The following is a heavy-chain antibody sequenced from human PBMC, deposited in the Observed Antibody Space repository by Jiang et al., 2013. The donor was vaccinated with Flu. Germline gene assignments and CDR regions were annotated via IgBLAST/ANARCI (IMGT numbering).Heavy chain of an antibody. CDR3: VKEGVPFSSRWYDY. CDR2: ISYDGYTK. V-gene: IGHV3-30*18. D-gene: IGHD6-13*01. Sequence: RQAPGKGLEWVAVISYDGYTKYYLDSVKGRFAISRDNSKDTLFLQMNSLRADDTAVYYCVKEGVPFSSRWYDYWGQGTLVTVSS. J-gene: IGHJ4*02.